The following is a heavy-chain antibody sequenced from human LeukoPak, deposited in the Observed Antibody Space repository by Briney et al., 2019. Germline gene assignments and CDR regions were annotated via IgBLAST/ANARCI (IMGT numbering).Heavy chain of an antibody. CDR2: ISAYNGYT. CDR1: GYTFTSFG. Sequence: ASVKVSCKASGYTFTSFGIGCVRQAPGQWLEWMGWISAYNGYTIYAQKFQGRVTMTTDTSTSTAYMELRSLRSDDTAVYYCARGFPPRRNYDSSGYYSYYFDYWGQGTLVTVSS. V-gene: IGHV1-18*01. J-gene: IGHJ4*02. CDR3: ARGFPPRRNYDSSGYYSYYFDY. D-gene: IGHD3-22*01.